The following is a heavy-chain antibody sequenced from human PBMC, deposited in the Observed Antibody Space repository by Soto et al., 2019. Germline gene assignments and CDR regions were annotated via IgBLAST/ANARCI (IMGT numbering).Heavy chain of an antibody. Sequence: QLQLHESGPGLVKPSETLSLTCNVSGDSIGRFYWSWIRQSAGKGLEWIGRVYSTGGVTYNPALKGRVTISLDRSNNHVSLEMNSVTAADTAVYFCARDLGGTGLDIWGRGTRVSVSS. CDR3: ARDLGGTGLDI. J-gene: IGHJ6*02. V-gene: IGHV4-4*07. CDR2: VYSTGGV. CDR1: GDSIGRFY. D-gene: IGHD1-26*01.